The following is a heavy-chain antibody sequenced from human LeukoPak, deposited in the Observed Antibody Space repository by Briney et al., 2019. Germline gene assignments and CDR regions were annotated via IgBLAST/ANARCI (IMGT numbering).Heavy chain of an antibody. Sequence: GGSLRLSCTASGVTVGDYAMSWVRHGPGAGLGRGGLIRSKAYGGTTEYAASVKGRFTISRDDSKSPAYLQMNSLKTEDTAVYYCTRVLNYYGSGSYYSPCYYGMDDWGKGTPVTVSS. D-gene: IGHD3-10*01. CDR2: IRSKAYGGTT. CDR1: GVTVGDYA. CDR3: TRVLNYYGSGSYYSPCYYGMDD. J-gene: IGHJ6*04. V-gene: IGHV3-49*04.